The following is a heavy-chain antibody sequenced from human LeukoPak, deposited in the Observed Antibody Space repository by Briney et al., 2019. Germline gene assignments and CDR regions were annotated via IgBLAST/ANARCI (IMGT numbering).Heavy chain of an antibody. D-gene: IGHD2-2*01. CDR1: GYTFTDYY. J-gene: IGHJ4*02. CDR2: INPNSGGT. Sequence: ASVRVSCKASGYTFTDYYIHWVRQAPGQGLEWMAWINPNSGGTYYAQNFHDRITLTRDTSISTAYMELSRLRSDDTAIYYCARANALYCSSTSCLFDYWGQGTLVTVSS. CDR3: ARANALYCSSTSCLFDY. V-gene: IGHV1-2*02.